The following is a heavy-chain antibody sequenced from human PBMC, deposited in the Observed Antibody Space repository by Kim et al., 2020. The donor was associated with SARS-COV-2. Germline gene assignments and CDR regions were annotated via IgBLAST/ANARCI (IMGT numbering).Heavy chain of an antibody. CDR2: INPNSGGT. Sequence: ASVKVSCKASGYTFTGYYMHWVRQAPGQGLEWMGWINPNSGGTNYAQKFQGRVTMTRDTSISTAYMELSRLRSDDTAVYYCARDLDSSGWKLYDYWGQGTLVTVSS. J-gene: IGHJ4*02. D-gene: IGHD6-19*01. CDR1: GYTFTGYY. CDR3: ARDLDSSGWKLYDY. V-gene: IGHV1-2*02.